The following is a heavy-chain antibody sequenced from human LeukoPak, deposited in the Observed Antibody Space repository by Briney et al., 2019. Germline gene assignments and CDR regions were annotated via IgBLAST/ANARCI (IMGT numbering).Heavy chain of an antibody. V-gene: IGHV1-3*01. Sequence: ASVKASCKASGYTFTSYAMHWVRQAPGQRPEWMGWINAGNGNTKYFQKFQGRVTFTRDTSASTAYMELSSLRSEDTAVYYCAATDLGDYWGQGTLVTVSS. CDR1: GYTFTSYA. CDR2: INAGNGNT. CDR3: AATDLGDY. D-gene: IGHD4-17*01. J-gene: IGHJ4*02.